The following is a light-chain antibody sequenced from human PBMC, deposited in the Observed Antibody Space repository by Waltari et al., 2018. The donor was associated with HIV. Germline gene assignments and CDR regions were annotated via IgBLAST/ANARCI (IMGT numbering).Light chain of an antibody. V-gene: IGKV1-9*01. Sequence: IQLTQSPSFLSASVGDRVTIACRASQGISTFLACYQQKPGNAPNLLIYAASTLQSGVPSRFSGSGSGTEFTLTISSLQPEDFATYYCEQLNSYPLTFGGGTKVEIK. CDR2: AAS. CDR3: EQLNSYPLT. J-gene: IGKJ4*01. CDR1: QGISTF.